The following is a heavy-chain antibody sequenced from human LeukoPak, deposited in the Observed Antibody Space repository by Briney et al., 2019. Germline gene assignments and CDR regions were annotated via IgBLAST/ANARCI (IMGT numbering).Heavy chain of an antibody. V-gene: IGHV5-51*01. Sequence: GESLKISCKGSGYSFTSYWIGWVRQMPGKGLEGVGIIYPGDSDTRYSPSFQGQVTISADKSISTAYLQWSSLRASDTAMYYCARALVVDTAMVDYWGQGTLVTVSS. D-gene: IGHD5-18*01. CDR1: GYSFTSYW. J-gene: IGHJ4*02. CDR2: IYPGDSDT. CDR3: ARALVVDTAMVDY.